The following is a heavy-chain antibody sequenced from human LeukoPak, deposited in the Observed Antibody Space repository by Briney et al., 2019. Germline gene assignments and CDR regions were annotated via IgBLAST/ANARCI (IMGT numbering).Heavy chain of an antibody. V-gene: IGHV3-74*01. Sequence: GGSLRLSCAASGFTFSSSWTHWVRQAPGKGLVWVSRINSDGSSTTYADSVKGRFTISRDNAKNTLYLQMNSLRAEDTAVYYCARVQYYGSGSYYNWFDPWGQGTLVTVSS. D-gene: IGHD3-10*01. CDR2: INSDGSST. J-gene: IGHJ5*02. CDR1: GFTFSSSW. CDR3: ARVQYYGSGSYYNWFDP.